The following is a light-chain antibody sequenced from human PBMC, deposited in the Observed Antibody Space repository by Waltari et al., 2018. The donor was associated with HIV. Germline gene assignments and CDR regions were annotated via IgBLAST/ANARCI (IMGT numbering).Light chain of an antibody. CDR2: GVS. CDR1: QSISYNY. CDR3: QQYASSSFT. J-gene: IGKJ3*01. V-gene: IGKV3-20*01. Sequence: VLTQSPGILSLSLGETAILSCRASQSISYNYLPWYQQKTGQAPRLLMYGVSTRATGIPGRFSGSGSGTDFTLTISGLEPEDFAVYYCQQYASSSFTFGPGTKVEIK.